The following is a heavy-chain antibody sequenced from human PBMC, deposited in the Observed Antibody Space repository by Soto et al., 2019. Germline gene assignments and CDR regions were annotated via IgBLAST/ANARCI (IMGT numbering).Heavy chain of an antibody. Sequence: SGPTLVNPTQTLTLTCTFSGFSLSTSGVGVGWIRQPPGKALEWLALIYWNDDKRYSPSLKSRLTITKDTSKNQVVLTMANMDPVDTATYXCAHRRAYCSGGSCYWYYFDYWGQGTLVTVSS. V-gene: IGHV2-5*01. J-gene: IGHJ4*02. CDR2: IYWNDDK. CDR1: GFSLSTSGVG. D-gene: IGHD2-15*01. CDR3: AHRRAYCSGGSCYWYYFDY.